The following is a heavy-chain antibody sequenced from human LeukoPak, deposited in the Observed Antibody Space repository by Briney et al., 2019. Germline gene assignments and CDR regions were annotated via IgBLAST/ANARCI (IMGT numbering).Heavy chain of an antibody. Sequence: GGSLRLSCAASGFTFSSYSMNWVRQAPGKGLEWVSSISTSSSYIYYADSVKGRFTSSRDNAKKSLYLQMNSLRAEDTAVYYCARAGSRQWLVDLFDYWGQGTLVTVSS. J-gene: IGHJ4*02. V-gene: IGHV3-21*01. CDR2: ISTSSSYI. CDR3: ARAGSRQWLVDLFDY. CDR1: GFTFSSYS. D-gene: IGHD6-19*01.